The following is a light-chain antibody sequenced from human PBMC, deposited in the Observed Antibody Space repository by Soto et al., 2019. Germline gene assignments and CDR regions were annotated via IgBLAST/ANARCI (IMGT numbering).Light chain of an antibody. CDR3: QQRSNWPKT. Sequence: IGLTQSPGTLSLSPGERSTLSCISSQSVSSSYLAWYQQKPGQAPRLLIYGASNRATGIPARFSGSGSGTDFTLTISSLEPEDFAVYYCQQRSNWPKTFGQGTKVAIK. J-gene: IGKJ1*01. V-gene: IGKV3D-20*02. CDR1: QSVSSSY. CDR2: GAS.